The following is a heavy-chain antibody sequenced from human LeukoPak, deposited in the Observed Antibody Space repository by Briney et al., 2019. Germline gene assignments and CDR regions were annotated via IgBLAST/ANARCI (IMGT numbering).Heavy chain of an antibody. CDR2: ISYDGSNK. J-gene: IGHJ4*02. CDR3: AKDGRWEQQLPTGTSFDY. Sequence: GRSLRLSCAASGFTFSSYGMHWVRQAPGKGLEWVAVISYDGSNKYYADSVKGRFTISRDNSKNTLYLLMNSLRAEDTAVYYCAKDGRWEQQLPTGTSFDYWGQGTLVTVSS. V-gene: IGHV3-30*18. CDR1: GFTFSSYG. D-gene: IGHD6-13*01.